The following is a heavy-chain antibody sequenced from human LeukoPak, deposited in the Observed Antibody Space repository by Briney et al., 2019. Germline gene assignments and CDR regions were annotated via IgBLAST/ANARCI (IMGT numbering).Heavy chain of an antibody. V-gene: IGHV3-33*01. CDR1: GFSFSSYG. CDR3: ARASAGPFPLDY. D-gene: IGHD6-13*01. Sequence: PGRSLRLSCAASGFSFSSYGMHWVRQAPGKGVEGVVVIWYDGSYKYYADSVKGRFTISRDNSKNTLYLQMNSLRAEDTAVYYCARASAGPFPLDYWGQGTLVTVSS. J-gene: IGHJ4*02. CDR2: IWYDGSYK.